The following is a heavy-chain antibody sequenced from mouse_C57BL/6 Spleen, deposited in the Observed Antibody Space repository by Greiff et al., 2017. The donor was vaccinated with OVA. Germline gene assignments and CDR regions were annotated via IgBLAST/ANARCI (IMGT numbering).Heavy chain of an antibody. Sequence: VKLMESGAELVKPGASVKISCKASGYAFSSYWMNWVKQRPGKGLAWIGQIYPGDGDTNYNGKFKGKATLTADKSSSTAYMQLSSLTSEDSAVYFCARRTGTPAWCAYWGQGTLVTVSA. J-gene: IGHJ3*01. V-gene: IGHV1-80*01. CDR1: GYAFSSYW. D-gene: IGHD4-1*01. CDR2: IYPGDGDT. CDR3: ARRTGTPAWCAY.